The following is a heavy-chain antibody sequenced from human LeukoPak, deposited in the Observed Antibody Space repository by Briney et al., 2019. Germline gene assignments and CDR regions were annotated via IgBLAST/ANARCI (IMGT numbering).Heavy chain of an antibody. D-gene: IGHD1-26*01. CDR3: ARHPPPNSASVYQYYGMDV. CDR2: IYNSGSS. CDR1: GGSINSSDYH. J-gene: IGHJ6*02. V-gene: IGHV4-39*01. Sequence: PSETLSLTCTVSGGSINSSDYHWAWIRQPPGKGLEWIGSIYNSGSSYRNASLQSRVTISVDTSKNQFSLKLSSVTAADTAVYYCARHPPPNSASVYQYYGMDVWGQGTTVTVSS.